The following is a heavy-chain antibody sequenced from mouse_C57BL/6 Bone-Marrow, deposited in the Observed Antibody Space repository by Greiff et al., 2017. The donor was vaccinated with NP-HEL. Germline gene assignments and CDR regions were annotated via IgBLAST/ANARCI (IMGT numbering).Heavy chain of an antibody. CDR3: AGDSSGYGDFDY. CDR2: ITHSGDT. V-gene: IGHV12-3*01. J-gene: IGHJ2*01. D-gene: IGHD3-2*02. CDR1: GFPITSGYY. Sequence: QVQLKESGPGLVKPSQSLFLTCSITGFPITSGYYWIWIRQSPGKPLEWMGYITHSGDTFYNPSLQSPISITRETSKNQFFLQLNSVTTEETAMYYCAGDSSGYGDFDYWGQGTTLTVSS.